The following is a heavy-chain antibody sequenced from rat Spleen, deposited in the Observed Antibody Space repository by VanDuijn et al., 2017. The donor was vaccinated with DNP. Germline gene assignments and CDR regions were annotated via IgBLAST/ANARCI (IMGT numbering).Heavy chain of an antibody. V-gene: IGHV5-22*01. CDR1: GFTFSDYY. CDR3: VRWNSGHFDY. Sequence: EVQLVESGGGLVQPGRSLKLSCAASGFTFSDYYMAWVRQAPTRGLEWVAYIGSDGYAPYSTDSVKGRFTISRDNAKSTLYLQMNSLRSEDMATYYCVRWNSGHFDYWGQGVMVTVSS. CDR2: IGSDGYAP. J-gene: IGHJ2*01. D-gene: IGHD4-3*01.